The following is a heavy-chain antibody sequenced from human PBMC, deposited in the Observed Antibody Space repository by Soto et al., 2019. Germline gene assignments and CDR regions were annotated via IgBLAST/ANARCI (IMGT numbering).Heavy chain of an antibody. J-gene: IGHJ6*02. D-gene: IGHD6-13*01. V-gene: IGHV4-39*07. CDR2: IYFRGNT. Sequence: SETLSLTCSVSGDSINRDKYYWGWIRQPPGKGLEWIGSIYFRGNTYYNPSLQTRVTISLDKSKSQFSLKLSSVTAADTAVYYCARARGSSWYDGSYYYGIDVWDQGTTVTVSS. CDR3: ARARGSSWYDGSYYYGIDV. CDR1: GDSINRDKYY.